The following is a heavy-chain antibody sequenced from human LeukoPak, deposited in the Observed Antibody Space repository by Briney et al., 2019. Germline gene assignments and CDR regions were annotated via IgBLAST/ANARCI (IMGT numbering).Heavy chain of an antibody. CDR1: GFTFRSHG. V-gene: IGHV3-33*01. CDR2: IWYDGSNK. J-gene: IGHJ6*04. D-gene: IGHD6-13*01. Sequence: GGSLRLSCAASGFTFRSHGMHWVRQAPGKGLEWVAIIWYDGSNKYYADSVKGRFTISRDNSKNTLYLQMNSLRAEDTAVYYCARDRAAARMDVWGKGTKVTVSS. CDR3: ARDRAAARMDV.